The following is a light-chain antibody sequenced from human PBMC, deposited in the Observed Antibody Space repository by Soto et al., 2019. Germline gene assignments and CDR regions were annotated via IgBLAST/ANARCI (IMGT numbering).Light chain of an antibody. J-gene: IGKJ1*01. CDR3: QQYSSYSSIT. CDR2: DAS. CDR1: QSISSW. V-gene: IGKV1-5*01. Sequence: DIQMTQSPSTLSASVGDRVTITCRASQSISSWLAWYQQKPGKAPKLLIYDASSLESGVPSRFSGSGSETEFTLTINSLQPDDFATYYCQQYSSYSSITFGQGTKVDIK.